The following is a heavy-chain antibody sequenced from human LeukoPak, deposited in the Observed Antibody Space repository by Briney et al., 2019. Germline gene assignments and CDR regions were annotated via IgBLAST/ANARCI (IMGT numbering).Heavy chain of an antibody. V-gene: IGHV4-39*01. J-gene: IGHJ6*03. D-gene: IGHD3-22*01. CDR1: GASISSSNYY. CDR3: ARRGVRYYDRSMDV. CDR2: IYSSGNT. Sequence: SETLSLTCAVSGASISSSNYYWGWVRQSPGKGLEWIGNIYSSGNTYYNASLKSRVTMYIDTSKNQFSLKLSSVTAADTAVYYCARRGVRYYDRSMDVWGKGTTVTISS.